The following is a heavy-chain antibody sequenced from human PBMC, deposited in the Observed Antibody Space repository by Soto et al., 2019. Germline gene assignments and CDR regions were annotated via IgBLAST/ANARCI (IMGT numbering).Heavy chain of an antibody. CDR1: GGSTSNYY. D-gene: IGHD6-13*01. Sequence: QVQLQESGPGLVKPSETLSLTCTVSGGSTSNYYWTWIRQPAGKGLEWIGRIYTSGSTNFNPSLKSRVTMSVDTSKNHFSLKLSSVTAADTAVYYCARQKTGSSSWYDYWGQGTLVTVSP. CDR2: IYTSGST. CDR3: ARQKTGSSSWYDY. J-gene: IGHJ4*02. V-gene: IGHV4-4*07.